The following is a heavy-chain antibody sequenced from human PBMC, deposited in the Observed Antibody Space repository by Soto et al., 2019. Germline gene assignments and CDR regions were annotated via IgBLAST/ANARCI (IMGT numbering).Heavy chain of an antibody. CDR1: GGSISSGGYY. Sequence: QVQLQESGPGLVKPSQTLSLTCTVSGGSISSGGYYWSWIRQHPGKGLEWIGYIYYSGNTYYNPSLKSRVTISVDTSKNQFSLKLSSVTAADTAVYYCARGYTIFGLHLGTFAIWGQGTMVTVSS. D-gene: IGHD3-3*01. CDR2: IYYSGNT. CDR3: ARGYTIFGLHLGTFAI. V-gene: IGHV4-31*03. J-gene: IGHJ3*02.